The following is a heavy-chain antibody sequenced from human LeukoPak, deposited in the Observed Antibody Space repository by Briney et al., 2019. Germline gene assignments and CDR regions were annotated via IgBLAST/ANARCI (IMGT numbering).Heavy chain of an antibody. CDR3: ARRRDSTVLFHY. CDR2: IYYSGST. Sequence: SETLSLTCTVSGGSFSSSSYYWGWIPQPPGKGLEWNGRIYYSGSTYYNPSLKSRVTIPVDTSNNHFSLKLSSVTAADTAVYYCARRRDSTVLFHYWGQGTLVTVSS. D-gene: IGHD4-11*01. CDR1: GGSFSSSSYY. J-gene: IGHJ4*02. V-gene: IGHV4-39*01.